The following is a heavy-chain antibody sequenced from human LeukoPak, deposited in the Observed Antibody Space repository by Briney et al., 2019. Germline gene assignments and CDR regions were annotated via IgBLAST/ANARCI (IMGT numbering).Heavy chain of an antibody. J-gene: IGHJ4*02. CDR3: AKDFGGSYWEAYYFDC. V-gene: IGHV3-11*01. CDR2: IGSSGSTI. D-gene: IGHD1-26*01. CDR1: GFTFSDYY. Sequence: GGSLRLSCAASGFTFSDYYMSWIRQAPGKGLEWVAYIGSSGSTIYYADSVKGRFTISRDNAKKSLYLQMNSLRAEDTALYYCAKDFGGSYWEAYYFDCWGQGTLVTVSS.